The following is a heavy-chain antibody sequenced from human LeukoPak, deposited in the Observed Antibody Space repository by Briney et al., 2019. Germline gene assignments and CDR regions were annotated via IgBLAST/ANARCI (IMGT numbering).Heavy chain of an antibody. J-gene: IGHJ4*02. D-gene: IGHD5-12*01. CDR2: IYYSGST. Sequence: SETLSLTCTVSGGSISSSSYYWGWIRQPRGKGLEWIGSIYYSGSTYYNPSLKSRVTISVDTSKNQFSLKLSSVTAADAAVYYCARDFAGYSGYEAPRFDYWGQGTLVTVSS. CDR1: GGSISSSSYY. CDR3: ARDFAGYSGYEAPRFDY. V-gene: IGHV4-39*07.